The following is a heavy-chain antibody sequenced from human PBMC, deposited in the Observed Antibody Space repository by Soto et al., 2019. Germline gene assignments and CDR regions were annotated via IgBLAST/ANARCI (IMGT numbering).Heavy chain of an antibody. V-gene: IGHV1-18*01. D-gene: IGHD3-16*02. CDR1: GYTFTSYG. CDR3: ARRAVMITFGGVIARRSYYMDV. CDR2: ISAYNGNT. J-gene: IGHJ6*03. Sequence: ASVKVSCKASGYTFTSYGISWVRQAPGQGLEWMGWISAYNGNTNYAQELQGRVTMTTDTSTSTAYMELRSLRSDDTAVYYCARRAVMITFGGVIARRSYYMDVWGKGTTVTVSS.